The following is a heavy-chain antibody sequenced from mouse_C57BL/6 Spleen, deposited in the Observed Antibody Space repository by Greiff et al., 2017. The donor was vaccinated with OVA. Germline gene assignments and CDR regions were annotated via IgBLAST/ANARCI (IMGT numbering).Heavy chain of an antibody. D-gene: IGHD2-4*01. J-gene: IGHJ2*01. V-gene: IGHV1-55*01. CDR3: ARDDYDGYYFDY. CDR2: IYPGSGST. Sequence: QVQLQQPGAELVKPGASVKMSCKASGYTFTSYWITWVKQRPGQGLEWIGDIYPGSGSTNYTEKFKSKATLTVDTSSSTAYMQLSSLTSEDSAVYYCARDDYDGYYFDYWGQGTTLTVSS. CDR1: GYTFTSYW.